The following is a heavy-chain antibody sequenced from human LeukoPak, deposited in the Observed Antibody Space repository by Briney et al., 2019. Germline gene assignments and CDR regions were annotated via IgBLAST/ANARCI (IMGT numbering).Heavy chain of an antibody. J-gene: IGHJ6*02. CDR1: GGSFSGYY. D-gene: IGHD4-11*01. Sequence: PSETLSLTCAVYGGSFSGYYWSWIRQPPGKGLEWIGEINHSGSTNYNPSLKSRVTISVDTSKNQFSLKLSSVTAADTAVYYCARSRVDYNPPDYYYYGMDVWGQGTTVTVSS. V-gene: IGHV4-34*01. CDR3: ARSRVDYNPPDYYYYGMDV. CDR2: INHSGST.